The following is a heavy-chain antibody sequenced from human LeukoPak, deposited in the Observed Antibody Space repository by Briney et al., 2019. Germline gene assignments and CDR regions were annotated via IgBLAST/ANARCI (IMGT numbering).Heavy chain of an antibody. V-gene: IGHV1-24*01. CDR2: FDPEDGET. CDR3: ARDFWSGQYFDY. Sequence: ASVKVSCKVSGYTLTELSMHWVRQAPGKGLEWMGGFDPEDGETIYAQKLQGRVTMTTDTSTSTAYMELRSLRSDDTAVYYCARDFWSGQYFDYWGQGTLVTVSS. J-gene: IGHJ4*02. D-gene: IGHD3-3*01. CDR1: GYTLTELS.